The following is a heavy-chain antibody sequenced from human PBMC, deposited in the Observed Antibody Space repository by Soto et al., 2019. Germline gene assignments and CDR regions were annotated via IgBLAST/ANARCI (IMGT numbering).Heavy chain of an antibody. D-gene: IGHD6-13*01. CDR1: GLTFSSYG. CDR3: AKDRVLGSSSWLYYYYYGMDV. CDR2: ISYDGSNK. J-gene: IGHJ6*02. Sequence: GGSRRLSCAASGLTFSSYGMHWVRQDPGKGLEWVAVISYDGSNKYYADSVKGRFTISRDNSKNTLYLQMNSLRAEDTAVYYCAKDRVLGSSSWLYYYYYGMDVWGQGTTVTVSS. V-gene: IGHV3-30*18.